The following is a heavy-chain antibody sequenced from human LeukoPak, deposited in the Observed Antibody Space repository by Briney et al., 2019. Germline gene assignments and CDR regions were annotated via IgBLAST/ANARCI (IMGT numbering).Heavy chain of an antibody. CDR1: GFTFTTYA. V-gene: IGHV3-64*01. D-gene: IGHD6-19*01. CDR3: AREAHSSGWPLDY. Sequence: GGSLRLSCAASGFTFTTYAIHWVRQAPGKGLEFVSAINDNGYSTFYANSVKGRFTVSRDNSKNTAYLQMGSLRAGDLAVYYCAREAHSSGWPLDYWGQGTLVSVSS. CDR2: INDNGYST. J-gene: IGHJ4*02.